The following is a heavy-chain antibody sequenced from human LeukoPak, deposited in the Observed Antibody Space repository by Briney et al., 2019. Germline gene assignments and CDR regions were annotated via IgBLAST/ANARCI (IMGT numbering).Heavy chain of an antibody. D-gene: IGHD2-2*01. CDR1: GFTFSSYG. J-gene: IGHJ3*02. V-gene: IGHV3-30*02. Sequence: GGSLRLSCAASGFTFSSYGMHWVRQAPGKGLEWVEFIRYDGSNKYYADSVKGRFTISRDNSKNTLYLQMNSLRAEDTAVYDCAKDMIVEYIVVVPPASGDAFDIWSQGTMVTVSS. CDR2: IRYDGSNK. CDR3: AKDMIVEYIVVVPPASGDAFDI.